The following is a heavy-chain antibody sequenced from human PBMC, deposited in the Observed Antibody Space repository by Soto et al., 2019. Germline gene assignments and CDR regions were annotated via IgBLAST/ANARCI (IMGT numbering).Heavy chain of an antibody. J-gene: IGHJ4*02. V-gene: IGHV3-66*01. Sequence: SGGGLVQPGGSLRLSCAASGFTVGNNYMSWVRQAPGKGLEWVSIIHRGGSTSYADSVKGRFTISRDSSKNILYLQINGLTADDTAVYYCARSANTYGSPFDYWGQGALVTVSS. CDR2: IHRGGST. CDR3: ARSANTYGSPFDY. CDR1: GFTVGNNY. D-gene: IGHD3-10*01.